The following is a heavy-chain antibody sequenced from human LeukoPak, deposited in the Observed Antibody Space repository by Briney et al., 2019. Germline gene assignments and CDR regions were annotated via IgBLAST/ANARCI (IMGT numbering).Heavy chain of an antibody. CDR1: GLNFSSRW. J-gene: IGHJ4*02. CDR3: ARSYDYGDYYFDY. D-gene: IGHD4-17*01. CDR2: IKEDGSEK. V-gene: IGHV3-7*03. Sequence: GGSLRLSCAASGLNFSSRWMNWVRQAPGQGLEWVASIKEDGSEKHYVDSVKGRFTISRDNGKNSLYLQMNSLRAEDTAVYYCARSYDYGDYYFDYWGQGTLVTVSS.